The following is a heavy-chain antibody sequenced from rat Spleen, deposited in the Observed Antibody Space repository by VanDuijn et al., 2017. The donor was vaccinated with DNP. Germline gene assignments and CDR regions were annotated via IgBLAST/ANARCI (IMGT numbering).Heavy chain of an antibody. Sequence: EVQLVESGGGLVQPGMSMKLSCVASGFTFSSFPMAWVRQAPTQGLEWVATINTGGVVTYYRDSVKGRFTISRDNAKTTLYLQMDSLRSEDTATYYCVTRGKYGGYDYWGQGVIVTVSS. CDR3: VTRGKYGGYDY. CDR2: INTGGVVT. CDR1: GFTFSSFP. D-gene: IGHD1-11*01. V-gene: IGHV5-46*01. J-gene: IGHJ2*01.